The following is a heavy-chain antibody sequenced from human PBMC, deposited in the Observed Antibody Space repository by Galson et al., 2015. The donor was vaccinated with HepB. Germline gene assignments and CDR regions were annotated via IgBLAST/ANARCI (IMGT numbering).Heavy chain of an antibody. D-gene: IGHD6-19*01. V-gene: IGHV3-15*01. Sequence: SLRLSCAASGFTFSNAWMSWVRQAPGKGLEWVGRIKSKTDGGTTDYAAPVKGRFTISRDDSKNTLYLQMNSLKTEDAAVYYCSSWRSSGLDYWGQGTLVTVSS. CDR3: SSWRSSGLDY. CDR1: GFTFSNAW. CDR2: IKSKTDGGTT. J-gene: IGHJ4*02.